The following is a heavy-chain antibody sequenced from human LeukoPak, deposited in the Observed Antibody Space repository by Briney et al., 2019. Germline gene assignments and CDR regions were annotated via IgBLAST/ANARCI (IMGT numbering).Heavy chain of an antibody. CDR1: GGSISSGSYY. CDR2: IYTSGST. CDR3: ARESYYYGMDV. J-gene: IGHJ6*02. V-gene: IGHV4-61*02. Sequence: PSETLSLTCTVSGGSISSGSYYWSWIRQPAGKGLEWIGRIYTSGSTNYNPSLKSRATISVDTSKNQFSLKLSSVTAADTAVYYCARESYYYGMDVWGQGTTVTVSS.